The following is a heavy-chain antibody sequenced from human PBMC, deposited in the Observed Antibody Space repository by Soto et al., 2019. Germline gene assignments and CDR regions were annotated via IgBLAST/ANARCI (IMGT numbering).Heavy chain of an antibody. V-gene: IGHV3-33*01. J-gene: IGHJ6*02. Sequence: QVQLVESGGGVVQPGRSLRLSCAASGFTFSSYGMHWVRQAPGKGLEWVAVIWYDGSNKYYADSVKGRFTISRDKSKNTLYLQTNSMTDEDTAVYYCARTPGIVVCYGMGVWGQGTTVTVAS. CDR3: ARTPGIVVCYGMGV. D-gene: IGHD1-26*01. CDR1: GFTFSSYG. CDR2: IWYDGSNK.